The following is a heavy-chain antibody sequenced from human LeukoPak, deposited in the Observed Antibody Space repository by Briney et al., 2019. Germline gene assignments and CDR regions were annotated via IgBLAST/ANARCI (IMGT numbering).Heavy chain of an antibody. CDR1: GGSISSYY. D-gene: IGHD1-20*01. CDR2: IYTSGST. J-gene: IGHJ5*02. Sequence: SETLSLTCTVSGGSISSYYWSWIRQPAGKGLEWIGRIYTSGSTNYNPSLKSRVTMSVDTSKNQFSLKLSSVTAADTAVYYCARDGWYNWNPGWFDPWGQGTLVTVSS. V-gene: IGHV4-4*07. CDR3: ARDGWYNWNPGWFDP.